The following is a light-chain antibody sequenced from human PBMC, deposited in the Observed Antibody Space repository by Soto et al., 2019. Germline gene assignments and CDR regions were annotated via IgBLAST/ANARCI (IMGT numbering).Light chain of an antibody. CDR2: AAS. Sequence: DIQMTQAPSSLSASVGDRVTVTCGASQSISSYLNWYQQKPGKAPTLLIYAASSLQSVVPSRFSGSGSGTDFTHTIRSLQPEDFATYYCQQNYSTPWTVGQGTKVDIK. J-gene: IGKJ1*01. CDR1: QSISSY. V-gene: IGKV1-39*01. CDR3: QQNYSTPWT.